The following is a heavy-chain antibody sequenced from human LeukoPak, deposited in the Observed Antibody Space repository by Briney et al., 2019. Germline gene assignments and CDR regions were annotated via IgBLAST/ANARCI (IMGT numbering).Heavy chain of an antibody. J-gene: IGHJ6*02. CDR3: ARGGYPYGMDV. CDR2: TSSSGSAI. Sequence: GGSLRLSCEASGFPFDNYVMNWVRQAPGRGLEWVSYTSSSGSAIYYADSVKGRFTISRDNAKTSMYLQMNSLRAEDTAVYYCARGGYPYGMDVWGPGTTVTVSS. CDR1: GFPFDNYV. D-gene: IGHD3-16*02. V-gene: IGHV3-48*03.